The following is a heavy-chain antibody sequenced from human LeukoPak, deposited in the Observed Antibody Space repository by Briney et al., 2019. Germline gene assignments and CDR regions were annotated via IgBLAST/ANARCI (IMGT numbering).Heavy chain of an antibody. CDR1: GFTFSIYA. V-gene: IGHV3-23*01. D-gene: IGHD5-18*01. J-gene: IGHJ4*02. Sequence: RTGGSLRLSCAASGFTFSIYALSWVRRAPGKGLEWVSVISGSGDSTNLADSVKGRFIVSRDNSKSTLYLQMNSLRAEDTAVYYCARGYSYGYFDYWGQGTLVTVSS. CDR2: ISGSGDST. CDR3: ARGYSYGYFDY.